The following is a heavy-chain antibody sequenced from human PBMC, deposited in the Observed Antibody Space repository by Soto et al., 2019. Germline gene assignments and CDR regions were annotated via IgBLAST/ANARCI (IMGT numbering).Heavy chain of an antibody. D-gene: IGHD1-1*01. CDR3: ARGRYGDY. V-gene: IGHV1-18*01. Sequence: QVHLVQSGAEVKKPGASVKVSCKCSGYTFTSYGITWVRQAPGQGLEWMGWISAHNGNTDYAQKVQGRVTVTRDTSTSTAYMGLRSLRSDATAVYYCARGRYGDYWGQGALVTVSS. CDR2: ISAHNGNT. CDR1: GYTFTSYG. J-gene: IGHJ4*02.